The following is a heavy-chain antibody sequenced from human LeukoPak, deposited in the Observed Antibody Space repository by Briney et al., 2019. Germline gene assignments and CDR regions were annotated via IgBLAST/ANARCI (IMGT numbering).Heavy chain of an antibody. CDR2: IYYSGST. V-gene: IGHV4-31*03. D-gene: IGHD2-15*01. J-gene: IGHJ4*02. Sequence: SETLSLTCTVSGGSISSGGYYWSWIRQHPGKGLEWIGYIYYSGSTYYNPSLKSRVTISVDTSKNQFSLKLSSVTAADTAVYYCARARYCSGGSCYGDYWGQGTLVTVSS. CDR3: ARARYCSGGSCYGDY. CDR1: GGSISSGGYY.